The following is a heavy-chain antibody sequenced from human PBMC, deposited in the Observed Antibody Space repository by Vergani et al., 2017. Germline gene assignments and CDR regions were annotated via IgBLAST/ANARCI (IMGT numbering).Heavy chain of an antibody. Sequence: VQLLESGGGLVQPGGSLRLSCAASGFTFSSYAMSWVRLAPGKGLEWVAVIWYDGSNKYYADSVKGRFTISRDNSKNTLYLQMNSLRAEDTAVYYCARDLHGALDYWGQGTLVTVSS. D-gene: IGHD1-26*01. CDR2: IWYDGSNK. J-gene: IGHJ4*02. CDR3: ARDLHGALDY. CDR1: GFTFSSYA. V-gene: IGHV3-33*08.